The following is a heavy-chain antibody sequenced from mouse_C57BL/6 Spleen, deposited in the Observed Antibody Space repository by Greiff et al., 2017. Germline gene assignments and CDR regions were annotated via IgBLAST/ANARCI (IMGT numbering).Heavy chain of an antibody. CDR2: IDPSDSYT. Sequence: QVQLQQPGAELVMPGASVKLSCKASGYTFTSYWMHWVKQRPGQGLEWIGEIDPSDSYTNYNKKFKGKSTLTVDKSSSTAYMQLSSLTSEDSAVYYCARSDSSGYWFAYWGQGTLVTVSA. J-gene: IGHJ3*01. V-gene: IGHV1-69*01. D-gene: IGHD3-2*02. CDR3: ARSDSSGYWFAY. CDR1: GYTFTSYW.